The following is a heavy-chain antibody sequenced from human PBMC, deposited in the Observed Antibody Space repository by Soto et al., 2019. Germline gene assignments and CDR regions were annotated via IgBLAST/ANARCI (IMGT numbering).Heavy chain of an antibody. CDR1: GGSFSGYY. D-gene: IGHD6-19*01. CDR2: VNPTGST. Sequence: PSETLSLTCAVYGGSFSGYYWSWIRQSPGKGLEWTGEVNPTGSTKYNPSLKSRVTISVDTSKNQFSLHLNSVTAADTALYYCARSREQWLVDAFDIWGQGTMVTVSS. J-gene: IGHJ3*02. V-gene: IGHV4-34*01. CDR3: ARSREQWLVDAFDI.